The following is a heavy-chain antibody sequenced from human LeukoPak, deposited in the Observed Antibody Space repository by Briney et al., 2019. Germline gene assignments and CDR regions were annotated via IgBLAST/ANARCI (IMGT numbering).Heavy chain of an antibody. J-gene: IGHJ4*02. CDR2: ISDSGLTT. D-gene: IGHD2-2*01. V-gene: IGHV3-23*01. Sequence: PGGSLRLSCVASGFTFSNYAMSWVRQAPGKGLEWVSGISDSGLTTYYADSVKGRFTIFRDNPKNTLYLQLNSLRAEDTAVYYCAKDRCSSTSCQYDFDYWCQGTLVTVSS. CDR3: AKDRCSSTSCQYDFDY. CDR1: GFTFSNYA.